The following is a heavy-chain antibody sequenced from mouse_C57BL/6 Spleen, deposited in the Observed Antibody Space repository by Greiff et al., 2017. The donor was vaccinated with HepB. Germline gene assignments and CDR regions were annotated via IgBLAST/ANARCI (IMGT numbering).Heavy chain of an antibody. CDR2: IDPSDSYT. V-gene: IGHV1-69*01. CDR1: GYTFTSYW. J-gene: IGHJ2*01. D-gene: IGHD3-2*02. CDR3: ARRSGKQLRLGYFDY. Sequence: QVQLKQPGAELVMPGASVKLSCKASGYTFTSYWMHWVKQRPGQGLEWIGEIDPSDSYTNYNQKFKGKSTLTVDKSSSTAYMQLSSLTSEDSAVYYCARRSGKQLRLGYFDYWGQGTTLTVSS.